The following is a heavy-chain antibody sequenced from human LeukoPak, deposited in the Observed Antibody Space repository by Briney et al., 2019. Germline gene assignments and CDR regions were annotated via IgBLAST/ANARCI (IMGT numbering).Heavy chain of an antibody. V-gene: IGHV4-4*07. CDR2: IYTSGTT. D-gene: IGHD6-13*01. Sequence: SQTLSLTCTVSCGSVSFSYWSWARQSAGKGLEWLGRIYTSGTTSFNPSLMSRVTMSIDSANYLLSLSLSSVTAADTAVYYCARESDGSSWYSGGFGRSVRHYYHFMDVWGTGTTVIVSS. J-gene: IGHJ6*03. CDR3: ARESDGSSWYSGGFGRSVRHYYHFMDV. CDR1: CGSVSFSY.